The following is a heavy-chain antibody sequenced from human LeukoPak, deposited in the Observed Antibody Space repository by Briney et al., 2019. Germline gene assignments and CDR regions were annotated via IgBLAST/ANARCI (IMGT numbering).Heavy chain of an antibody. D-gene: IGHD5-18*01. Sequence: SETLSLTCTVSGGSISSSSYYWGWIRQPPGKGLEWIGSIYYSGSTYYSPSLKSRVTISVDTSKNQFSLKLSSVTAADTAVYYCAGRDTWTTGGDYWGQGTLVTVSS. V-gene: IGHV4-39*01. CDR2: IYYSGST. CDR1: GGSISSSSYY. CDR3: AGRDTWTTGGDY. J-gene: IGHJ4*02.